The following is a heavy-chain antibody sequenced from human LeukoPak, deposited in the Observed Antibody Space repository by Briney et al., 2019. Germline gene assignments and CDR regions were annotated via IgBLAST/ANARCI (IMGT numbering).Heavy chain of an antibody. V-gene: IGHV3-30*18. CDR2: ISYDGSNK. Sequence: AGGSLRLSCAASGFTFNTYGMHWVRQAPGKGLEWVAVISYDGSNKYYVDSVKGRFTISRDNSKNTLYLQMNSLRAEDTAVYYCAKEIRWRFDYWGQGTLFTVSS. D-gene: IGHD3-3*01. CDR3: AKEIRWRFDY. CDR1: GFTFNTYG. J-gene: IGHJ4*02.